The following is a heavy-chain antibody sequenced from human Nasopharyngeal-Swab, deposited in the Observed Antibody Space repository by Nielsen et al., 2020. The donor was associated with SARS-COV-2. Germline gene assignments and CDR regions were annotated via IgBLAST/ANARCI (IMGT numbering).Heavy chain of an antibody. CDR3: AKITADYDFWSHQYYYYMDV. J-gene: IGHJ6*03. V-gene: IGHV3-7*03. D-gene: IGHD3-3*01. Sequence: LSLICAATGLSFSGYWMTWVRQAPGKGLEWVANIKNDGSEKYYGDSVKGRFTISRDNAKNSLFLQMSTLRAEDTAVYYCAKITADYDFWSHQYYYYMDVWGKGTTVTVSS. CDR2: IKNDGSEK. CDR1: GLSFSGYW.